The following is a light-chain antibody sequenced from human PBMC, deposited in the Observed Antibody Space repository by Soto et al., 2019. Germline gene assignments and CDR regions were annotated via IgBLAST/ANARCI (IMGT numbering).Light chain of an antibody. V-gene: IGLV2-8*01. CDR1: SSDFGGYNY. J-gene: IGLJ1*01. Sequence: QAVVTQPPSASGSPGQSVTISCTGTSSDFGGYNYVSWYQQHPGKAPKLMIFEVTKRPSGVPDRFSGSKSGNTASLTVSGLQAEDEADYYCSSYAGSLYVFGTGTKLTVL. CDR2: EVT. CDR3: SSYAGSLYV.